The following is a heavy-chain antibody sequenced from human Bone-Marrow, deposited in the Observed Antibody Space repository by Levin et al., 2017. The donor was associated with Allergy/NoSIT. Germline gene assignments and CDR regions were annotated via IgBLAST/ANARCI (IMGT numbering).Heavy chain of an antibody. V-gene: IGHV3-21*01. CDR3: ARVGGPYSSSSG. CDR1: GFTFSSYS. J-gene: IGHJ4*02. Sequence: GESLKISCAASGFTFSSYSMNWVRQAPGKGLEWVSSISSSSSYIYYADSVKGRFTISRDNAKNSLYLQMNSLRAEDTAVYYCARVGGPYSSSSGWGQGTLVTVSS. CDR2: ISSSSSYI. D-gene: IGHD6-6*01.